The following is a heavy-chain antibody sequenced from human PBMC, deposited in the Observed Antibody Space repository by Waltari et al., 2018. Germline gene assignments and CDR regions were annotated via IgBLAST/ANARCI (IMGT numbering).Heavy chain of an antibody. V-gene: IGHV3-15*01. D-gene: IGHD6-6*01. J-gene: IGHJ4*02. CDR1: GFTFSNAW. CDR2: IKSKTDGGTT. CDR3: TTAIAARTFDY. Sequence: EVQLVESGGGLVKPGGSLRLSCAASGFTFSNAWMSWVRQAPGKGLEWVGRIKSKTDGGTTDYAAPVKGRFTISRDDSKNTLYLQMTSLKTEDTAVYYCTTAIAARTFDYLGQGTLVTVST.